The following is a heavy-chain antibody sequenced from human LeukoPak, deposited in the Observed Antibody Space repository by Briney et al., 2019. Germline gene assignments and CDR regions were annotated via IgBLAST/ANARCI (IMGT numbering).Heavy chain of an antibody. CDR3: ARSRPPDY. CDR2: IYYGGST. Sequence: SETLSLTCTVSGGSISSYYWSWIRQPPGKGLEWIGYIYYGGSTNYNPSLKSRVTISVDTSKNQFSLKLSSVTAADTAVYYCARSRPPDYWGQGTLVTVSS. CDR1: GGSISSYY. J-gene: IGHJ4*02. V-gene: IGHV4-59*01.